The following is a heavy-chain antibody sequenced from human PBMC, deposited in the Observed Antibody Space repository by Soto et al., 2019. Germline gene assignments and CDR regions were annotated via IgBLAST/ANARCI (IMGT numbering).Heavy chain of an antibody. Sequence: PGESLKISCKGSGYSFTSYWIGWVRQMPGKGLEWMGIIYPGDSDTRYSPSFQGQVTISADKSISTAYLQWSSLKASDTAMYYCARRHGDYDEADVRGWNWFDPWGQGTLVTVSS. J-gene: IGHJ5*02. CDR2: IYPGDSDT. CDR3: ARRHGDYDEADVRGWNWFDP. V-gene: IGHV5-51*01. CDR1: GYSFTSYW. D-gene: IGHD4-17*01.